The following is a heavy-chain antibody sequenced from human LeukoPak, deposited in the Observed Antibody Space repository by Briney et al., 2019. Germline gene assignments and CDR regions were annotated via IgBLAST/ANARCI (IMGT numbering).Heavy chain of an antibody. J-gene: IGHJ5*02. V-gene: IGHV1-18*01. Sequence: GASVKVSCKASGYTFTSYGISWVRQAPGQGLEWMGWISGYNGNTNYAQKLQGRVTMTTDTSTSTAYMELRSLRSDDTAVYYCAREGGYCSGGSCYSRWFDPWGQGTLVTVSS. CDR2: ISGYNGNT. D-gene: IGHD2-15*01. CDR3: AREGGYCSGGSCYSRWFDP. CDR1: GYTFTSYG.